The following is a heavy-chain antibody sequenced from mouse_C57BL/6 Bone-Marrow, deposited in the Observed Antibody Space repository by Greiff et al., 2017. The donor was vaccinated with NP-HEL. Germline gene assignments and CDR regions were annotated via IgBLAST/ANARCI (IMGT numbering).Heavy chain of an antibody. Sequence: EVTLVESGGGLVKPGGSLKLSCAASGFTFSDYGMHWVRQAPEKGLEWVAYISSGSSTIYYADTVKGRFTISRDNAKNTLLLQMTSLRSEDTAMYYCARDGYYYGSSYVWYFDVWGTGTTVTVSS. D-gene: IGHD1-1*01. CDR2: ISSGSSTI. J-gene: IGHJ1*03. CDR3: ARDGYYYGSSYVWYFDV. V-gene: IGHV5-17*01. CDR1: GFTFSDYG.